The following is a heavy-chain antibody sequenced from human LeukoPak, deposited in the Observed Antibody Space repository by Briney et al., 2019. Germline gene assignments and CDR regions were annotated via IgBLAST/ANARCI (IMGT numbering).Heavy chain of an antibody. Sequence: GGSLRLSCVASAFTFSRYSMNWVRQAPGKGLEWVSSISSSSSYIYYADSVKGRFTISRDNAKNSLYLQMNSLRAEDTAVYYCARTSKGAFDIWGQGTMVTVSS. CDR3: ARTSKGAFDI. V-gene: IGHV3-21*01. J-gene: IGHJ3*02. CDR2: ISSSSSYI. D-gene: IGHD2-2*01. CDR1: AFTFSRYS.